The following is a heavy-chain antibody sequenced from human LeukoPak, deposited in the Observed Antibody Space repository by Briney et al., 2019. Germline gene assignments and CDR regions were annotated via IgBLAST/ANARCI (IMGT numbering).Heavy chain of an antibody. CDR3: ARATFWSGYQRDSWYMDV. CDR1: GYSISSGYY. J-gene: IGHJ6*03. CDR2: IYHSGST. Sequence: SETLSLTCAVSGYSISSGYYWGWIRQPPGKGLEWIGSIYHSGSTYYNPSLKSRVTISVDTSKNQFSLKLSSVTAADTAVYYCARATFWSGYQRDSWYMDVWGKGTTVTVSS. D-gene: IGHD3-3*01. V-gene: IGHV4-38-2*01.